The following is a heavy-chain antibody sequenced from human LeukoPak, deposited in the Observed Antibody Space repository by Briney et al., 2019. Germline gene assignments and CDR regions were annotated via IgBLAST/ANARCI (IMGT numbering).Heavy chain of an antibody. V-gene: IGHV4-34*01. CDR1: GGSFSGYY. CDR3: ARRTVTTFTNYFDY. CDR2: INHSGST. D-gene: IGHD4-17*01. J-gene: IGHJ4*02. Sequence: ETLSLTCAVYGGSFSGYYWSWVRQPPGKGLEWIGEINHSGSTNHNPSLKSRVTISVDTSKNQFSLKLSSVTAADTAVYYCARRTVTTFTNYFDYWGQGTLVTVSS.